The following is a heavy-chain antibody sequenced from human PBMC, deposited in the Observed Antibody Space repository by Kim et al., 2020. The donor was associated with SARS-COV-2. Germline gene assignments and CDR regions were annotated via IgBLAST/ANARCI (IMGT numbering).Heavy chain of an antibody. Sequence: GGSLRLSCAASGFTFSSYGMHWVRQAPGKGLEWVAVIWYDGSNKYYADSVKGRFTISRDNSKNTLYLQMNSLRAEDTAVYYCARGGKWFGELMVGASFSFDYWGQGTLVTVSS. V-gene: IGHV3-33*01. J-gene: IGHJ4*02. CDR1: GFTFSSYG. CDR2: IWYDGSNK. D-gene: IGHD3-10*01. CDR3: ARGGKWFGELMVGASFSFDY.